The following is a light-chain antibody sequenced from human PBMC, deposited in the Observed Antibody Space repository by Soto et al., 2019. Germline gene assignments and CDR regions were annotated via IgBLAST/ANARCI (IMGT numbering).Light chain of an antibody. CDR1: QSVSSSY. J-gene: IGKJ4*01. CDR2: GAS. Sequence: IVLTQSPGTLSLSPGERATLSCRASQSVSSSYLAWYQQKPGQAPRLLIYGASTRATGIPARFSGSGSGTEFPLTIGSLQSEDFAVYYCQQYNNWPTFGGGTKV. CDR3: QQYNNWPT. V-gene: IGKV3-15*01.